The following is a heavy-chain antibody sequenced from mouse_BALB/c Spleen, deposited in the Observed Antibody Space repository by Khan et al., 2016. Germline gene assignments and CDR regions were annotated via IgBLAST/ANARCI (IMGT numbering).Heavy chain of an antibody. CDR1: GDSITSGY. J-gene: IGHJ4*01. Sequence: VQLKESGPSLVKPSQTLSLTCSVTGDSITSGYWNWIRKFPGIKLEYMGYISYSGSTYYNPSLKSRISITRDTSKNQYFLQLISVTTEGTATYYGARYDGSSYVRAMDYWGQGTSVTVSS. V-gene: IGHV3-8*02. CDR3: ARYDGSSYVRAMDY. CDR2: ISYSGST. D-gene: IGHD1-1*01.